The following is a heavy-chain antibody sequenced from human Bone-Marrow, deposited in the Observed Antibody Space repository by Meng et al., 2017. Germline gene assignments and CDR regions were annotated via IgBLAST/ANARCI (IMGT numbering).Heavy chain of an antibody. V-gene: IGHV1-8*01. J-gene: IGHJ6*02. CDR2: MNLNSGNA. CDR1: GYTFTSYD. D-gene: IGHD2-8*01. Sequence: ASVKVSCKASGYTFTSYDINWVRQATGQGLEWMGWMNLNSGNAGYAEKCQGRVTMTRNTSMSTAYMEMSSLRSEDTAVYYCAVSMLSDYYYYGMDVWGQGTTVTVSS. CDR3: AVSMLSDYYYYGMDV.